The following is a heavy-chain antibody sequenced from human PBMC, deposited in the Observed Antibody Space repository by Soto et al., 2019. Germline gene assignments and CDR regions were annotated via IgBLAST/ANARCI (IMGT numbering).Heavy chain of an antibody. D-gene: IGHD3-10*01. V-gene: IGHV4-34*01. J-gene: IGHJ5*02. CDR1: GGSFSGYY. CDR2: INHSGST. Sequence: SETLSLTCAVYGGSFSGYYWSWIRQPPGKGLEWIGEINHSGSTNYNPSLKSRVTISVDTSKNQFSLKLSSVTAADTAVYYCARERALLLWFGELINWFDPWGQGTLVTVSS. CDR3: ARERALLLWFGELINWFDP.